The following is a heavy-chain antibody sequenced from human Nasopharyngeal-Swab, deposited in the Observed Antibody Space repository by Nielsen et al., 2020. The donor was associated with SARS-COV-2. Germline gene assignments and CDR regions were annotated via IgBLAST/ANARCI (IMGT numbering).Heavy chain of an antibody. Sequence: GGSLRLSCAASGFTFSSYAMSWVRQAPGKGLEWVSAISGSGGSTYYADSVKGRFTISRDNSKNTLYLQMNSLRAEDTAVYYCAKDQGGSSWYGGAYYNYGMDVWGQGTTVTVSS. CDR1: GFTFSSYA. D-gene: IGHD6-13*01. V-gene: IGHV3-23*01. CDR2: ISGSGGST. CDR3: AKDQGGSSWYGGAYYNYGMDV. J-gene: IGHJ6*02.